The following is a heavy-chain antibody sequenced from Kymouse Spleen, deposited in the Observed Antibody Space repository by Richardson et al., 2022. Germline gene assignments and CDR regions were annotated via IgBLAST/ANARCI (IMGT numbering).Heavy chain of an antibody. D-gene: IGHD1-26*01. CDR3: ARCPYSGSYYYGMDV. CDR1: GFTFSSYS. V-gene: IGHV3-21*03. CDR2: ISSSSSYI. Sequence: EVQLVESGGGLVKPGGSLRLSCAASGFTFSSYSMNWVRQAPGKGLEWVSSISSSSSYIYYADSVKGRFTISRDNAKNSLYLQMNSLRAEDTAVYYCARCPYSGSYYYGMDVWGQGTTVTVSS. J-gene: IGHJ6*02.